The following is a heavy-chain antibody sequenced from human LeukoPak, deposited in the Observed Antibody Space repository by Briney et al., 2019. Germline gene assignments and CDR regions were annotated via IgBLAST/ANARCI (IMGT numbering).Heavy chain of an antibody. J-gene: IGHJ4*02. CDR3: ARAYAGGIFDS. CDR1: GFTFSDYW. V-gene: IGHV3-7*04. D-gene: IGHD3-16*01. Sequence: QSGGSLRLSCSASGFTFSDYWMSWVRQAPLKGLEWVANIKEDGSENYYVDSVRGRFTISRENAKNSLYLQMNSLRAEDTAVYYCARAYAGGIFDSWGQGALVTVSS. CDR2: IKEDGSEN.